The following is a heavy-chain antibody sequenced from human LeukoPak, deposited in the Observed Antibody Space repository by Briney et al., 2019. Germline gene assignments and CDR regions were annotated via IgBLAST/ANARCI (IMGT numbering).Heavy chain of an antibody. CDR1: GFTFSDYY. V-gene: IGHV3-11*01. D-gene: IGHD3-22*01. CDR3: ARELDYYDSSGYYYPNWFDP. J-gene: IGHJ5*02. Sequence: GGSLRLSCAASGFTFSDYYMSWIRQAPGKGLEWVSYISSSGSTIYYADSVKGRFTISRDNAKNSLYLQMNSLRAEDTAVYYCARELDYYDSSGYYYPNWFDPWGQGTLVTVSS. CDR2: ISSSGSTI.